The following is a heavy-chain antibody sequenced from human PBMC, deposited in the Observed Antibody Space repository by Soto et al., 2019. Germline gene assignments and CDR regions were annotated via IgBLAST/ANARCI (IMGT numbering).Heavy chain of an antibody. CDR2: IYATATT. D-gene: IGHD1-1*01. CDR1: AASNSGLY. CDR3: VRDGTKTLRDWFDP. V-gene: IGHV4-4*07. Sequence: SPTLSLTRNVSAASNSGLYWSSILKSAGQALVWIGCIYATATTDYNRSLKSRVMMSVDTSKKQFSLKLRSVTAAATAVYYCVRDGTKTLRDWFDPWGQG. J-gene: IGHJ5*02.